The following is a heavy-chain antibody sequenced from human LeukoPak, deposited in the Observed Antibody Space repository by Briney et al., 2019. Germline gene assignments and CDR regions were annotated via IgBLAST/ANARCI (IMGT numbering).Heavy chain of an antibody. J-gene: IGHJ4*02. CDR3: ARSARSSCTDY. CDR2: MNPDSGNT. V-gene: IGHV1-8*01. CDR1: GYTFTTYH. D-gene: IGHD6-13*01. Sequence: ASVKVSCKASGYTFTTYHINWVRQAPGQGLEWMGWMNPDSGNTGYAQKFQGRVTMTRGTSISTVYMELSSLRSEDTAVYYCARSARSSCTDYWGQGTLVTVSP.